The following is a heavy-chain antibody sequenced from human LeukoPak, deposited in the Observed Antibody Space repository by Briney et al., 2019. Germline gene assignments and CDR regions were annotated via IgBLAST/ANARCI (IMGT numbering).Heavy chain of an antibody. Sequence: GESLKISCKSSGFSFTTYWIGWVRQMPGKGLEWMGIIYPRDSDTKYSPSFQGQVTISADKSISTAYLQWDSLKVSDTAMYYCARPRAYGGNTNWYFDLWGRGTLVTVSS. J-gene: IGHJ2*01. CDR1: GFSFTTYW. CDR3: ARPRAYGGNTNWYFDL. V-gene: IGHV5-51*01. CDR2: IYPRDSDT. D-gene: IGHD4-23*01.